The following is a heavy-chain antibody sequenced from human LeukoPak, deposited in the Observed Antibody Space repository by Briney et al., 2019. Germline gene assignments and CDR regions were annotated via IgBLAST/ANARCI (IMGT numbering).Heavy chain of an antibody. CDR3: ASILNRWPDYYYYYGMDV. V-gene: IGHV3-66*01. Sequence: GGSLRLSCAASGFTFSSYAMSWVRQAPGKGLEWVSVIYSGGSTYYADSVKGRFTISRDNSKNTLYLQMNSLRAEDTAVYYCASILNRWPDYYYYYGMDVWGQGTTVTVSS. J-gene: IGHJ6*02. CDR1: GFTFSSYA. D-gene: IGHD2-21*01. CDR2: IYSGGST.